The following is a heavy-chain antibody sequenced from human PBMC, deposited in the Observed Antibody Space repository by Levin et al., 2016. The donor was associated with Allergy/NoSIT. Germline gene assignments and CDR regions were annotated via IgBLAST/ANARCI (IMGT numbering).Heavy chain of an antibody. D-gene: IGHD1-20*01. CDR3: ARVEGPNWNPKKNWFDP. Sequence: VRQAPGKGLEYVSAISSNGGSTYYADSVKGRFTISRDNSKNTLYLQMSSLRAEDTAVYYCARVEGPNWNPKKNWFDPWGQGALVTVSS. V-gene: IGHV3-64*04. CDR2: ISSNGGST. J-gene: IGHJ5*02.